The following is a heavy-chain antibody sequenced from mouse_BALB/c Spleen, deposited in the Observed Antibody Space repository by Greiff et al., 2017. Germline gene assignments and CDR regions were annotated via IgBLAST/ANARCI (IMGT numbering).Heavy chain of an antibody. D-gene: IGHD4-1*02. CDR2: ISSGSSTI. V-gene: IGHV5-17*02. J-gene: IGHJ3*01. Sequence: DVMLVESGGGLVQPGGSRKLSCAASGFTFSSFGMHWVRQAPEKGLEWVAYISSGSSTIYYADTVKGRFTISRDNPKNTLFLQMTSLRSEDTAMYYCARSVNWDGAWFAYWGQGTLVTVSA. CDR3: ARSVNWDGAWFAY. CDR1: GFTFSSFG.